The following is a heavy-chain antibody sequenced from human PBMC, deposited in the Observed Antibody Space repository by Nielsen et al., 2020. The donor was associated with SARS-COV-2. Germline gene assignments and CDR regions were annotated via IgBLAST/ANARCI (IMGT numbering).Heavy chain of an antibody. CDR3: ARAQTTAATINYYYYYYMDV. CDR1: GFTFSSYG. V-gene: IGHV3-30*03. J-gene: IGHJ6*03. Sequence: GGSLRLSCVASGFTFSSYGIHWVRQAPGKGLDWVAVMSYDGSLKFYADSVKGRFTISRDNSKNTPYLQMNSLRAEDTAVYYCARAQTTAATINYYYYYYMDVWGKGTTVTVSS. D-gene: IGHD2-15*01. CDR2: MSYDGSLK.